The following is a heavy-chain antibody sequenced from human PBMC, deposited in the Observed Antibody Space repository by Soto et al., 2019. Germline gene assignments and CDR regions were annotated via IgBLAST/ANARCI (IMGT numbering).Heavy chain of an antibody. CDR3: ARARGNDWYSDY. J-gene: IGHJ4*02. CDR2: ITHSGTYV. CDR1: GFTFSEYS. V-gene: IGHV3-21*01. Sequence: DVQLVESGGGLVRPGGSLRLSCTDSGFTFSEYSMSWVRQAPGKGLEWVSSITHSGTYVYYADSVKGRFTISRDSASNSLFLQMTSLRAEDTAVYHCARARGNDWYSDYWGQGTLVTVPS. D-gene: IGHD5-12*01.